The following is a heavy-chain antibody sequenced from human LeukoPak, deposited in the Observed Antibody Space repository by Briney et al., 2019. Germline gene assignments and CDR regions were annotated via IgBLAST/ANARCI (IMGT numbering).Heavy chain of an antibody. CDR3: ATGLGETGHYAFYYGMDV. Sequence: GGSLRLSCAASGLSVTNYYMNWVRQAPGKGLEWVSVVYSGGTTDFADSVKGRFLISRDNSKNKVYLQMNRLSAEDTAVYYCATGLGETGHYAFYYGMDVWGQGTTVIVSS. CDR2: VYSGGTT. CDR1: GLSVTNYY. D-gene: IGHD3-10*01. J-gene: IGHJ6*02. V-gene: IGHV3-53*01.